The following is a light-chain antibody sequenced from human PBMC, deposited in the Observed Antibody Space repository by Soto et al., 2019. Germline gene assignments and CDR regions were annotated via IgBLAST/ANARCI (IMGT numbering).Light chain of an antibody. J-gene: IGLJ1*01. Sequence: QSALTQPASVSGSPGQSITISCTGTSSDVGGYNYVSWYQQHPGKAPKLMIYEVSNRPSGVSNRFSGSKSGNTASLTISGLQAEDVADYYRRSYTSSSTYVFGSGTKLTVL. CDR2: EVS. CDR1: SSDVGGYNY. CDR3: RSYTSSSTYV. V-gene: IGLV2-14*01.